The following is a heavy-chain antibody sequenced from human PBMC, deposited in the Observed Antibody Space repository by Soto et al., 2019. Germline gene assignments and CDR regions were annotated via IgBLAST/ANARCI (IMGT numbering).Heavy chain of an antibody. J-gene: IGHJ4*02. Sequence: SVKVSCKASGGTFSSYAISWARQAHGQGLEWMGGIIPIFGTANYAQKFQGRVTITADESTSTAYMELSSLRSEDTAVYYCARDLTYCSGGSCYLGHFDYWGQGTLVTVSS. CDR1: GGTFSSYA. CDR3: ARDLTYCSGGSCYLGHFDY. V-gene: IGHV1-69*13. CDR2: IIPIFGTA. D-gene: IGHD2-15*01.